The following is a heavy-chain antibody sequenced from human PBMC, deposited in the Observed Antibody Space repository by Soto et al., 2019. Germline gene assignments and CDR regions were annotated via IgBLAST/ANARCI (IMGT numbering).Heavy chain of an antibody. CDR1: GFTFSSYS. CDR2: ISSSSSYI. J-gene: IGHJ6*02. D-gene: IGHD5-12*01. CDR3: ARDMVVEMATISGYYGMDV. V-gene: IGHV3-21*01. Sequence: ESGGGLVKPGGSLRLSCAASGFTFSSYSMNWVRQAPGKGLEWVSSISSSSSYIYYADSVKGRFTISRDNAKNSLYLQMNSLRAEDTAVYYCARDMVVEMATISGYYGMDVWGQGTTVTVSS.